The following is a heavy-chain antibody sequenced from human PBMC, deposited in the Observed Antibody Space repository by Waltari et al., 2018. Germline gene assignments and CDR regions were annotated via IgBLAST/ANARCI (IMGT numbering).Heavy chain of an antibody. J-gene: IGHJ5*02. CDR2: VSGDGRS. D-gene: IGHD2-15*01. Sequence: QLQLQESGPGLVKPSGTLSLTCAVSGDYMSSTDCWSWVRLSPQRGLEWVGQVSGDGRSNYRPSFASRLTVSLDTSNRQFSLKLTSATVADTAVYYCARDRGRGLYLDTWGPGILVTVSP. CDR3: ARDRGRGLYLDT. CDR1: GDYMSSTDC. V-gene: IGHV4-4*02.